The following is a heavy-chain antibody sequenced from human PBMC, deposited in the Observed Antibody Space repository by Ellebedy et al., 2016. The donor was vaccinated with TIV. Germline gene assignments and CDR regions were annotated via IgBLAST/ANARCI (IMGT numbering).Heavy chain of an antibody. CDR1: GYTFTSYA. D-gene: IGHD3-16*01. CDR3: ARANRGGRGDY. J-gene: IGHJ4*02. CDR2: ISAYNGNT. Sequence: ASVKVSXKASGYTFTSYAMHWVRQAPGQGLEWMGWISAYNGNTNYAQKLQGRVTMTTDTSTSTAYMELRSLRSDDTAVYYCARANRGGRGDYWGQGTLVTVSS. V-gene: IGHV1-18*01.